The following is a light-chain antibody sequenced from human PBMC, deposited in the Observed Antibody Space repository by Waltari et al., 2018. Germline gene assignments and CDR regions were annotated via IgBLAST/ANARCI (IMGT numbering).Light chain of an antibody. V-gene: IGLV2-23*02. J-gene: IGLJ1*01. CDR3: CSYAGLGIYV. Sequence: QSGLTQPASVSGPPGQSVTLSCTGTCSDGGNFNLVSWYQQYPGKGPKLMVYEVTKRTSGVSDRFSGSKSANTASLTIYGFQAEDEADYYCCSYAGLGIYVFGTGTKVTVL. CDR1: CSDGGNFNL. CDR2: EVT.